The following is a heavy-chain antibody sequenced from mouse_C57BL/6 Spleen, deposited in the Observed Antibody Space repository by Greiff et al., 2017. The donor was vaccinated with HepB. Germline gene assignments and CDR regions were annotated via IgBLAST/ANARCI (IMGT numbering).Heavy chain of an antibody. D-gene: IGHD2-5*01. V-gene: IGHV1-66*01. CDR1: GYSFTSYY. CDR2: IYPGSGNT. Sequence: VQRVESGPELVKPGASVKISCKASGYSFTSYYIHWVKQRPGQGLEWIGWIYPGSGNTKYNEKFKGKATLTADTSSSTAYMQLSSLTSEDSAVYYCAITYYSNYWYFDVWGTGTTVTVSS. J-gene: IGHJ1*03. CDR3: AITYYSNYWYFDV.